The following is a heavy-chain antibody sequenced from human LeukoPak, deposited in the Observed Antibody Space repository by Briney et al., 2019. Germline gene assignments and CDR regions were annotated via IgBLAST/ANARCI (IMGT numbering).Heavy chain of an antibody. D-gene: IGHD3-16*01. CDR1: GGSISSGGYY. CDR2: IYYSGST. CDR3: AGPSRSRSLGELHGAFDY. J-gene: IGHJ4*02. V-gene: IGHV4-31*03. Sequence: SETLSLTCTVSGGSISSGGYYWSWIRQHPGKGLEWIGYIYYSGSTYYNPSLKSRVTISVDTSKNQFSLKLSSVTAADTAVYYCAGPSRSRSLGELHGAFDYWGQGTLVTVSS.